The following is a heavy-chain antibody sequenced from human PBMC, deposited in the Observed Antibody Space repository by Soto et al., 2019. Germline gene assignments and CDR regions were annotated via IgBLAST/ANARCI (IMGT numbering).Heavy chain of an antibody. J-gene: IGHJ3*02. Sequence: SETLSLTCTVSGGSISSYYWSWIRQPPGKGLEWIGYIYYSGSTNYNPSLKSRVTISVDTSKNQFSLKLSSVTAADTAVYYCATGPMSYDFWSGYAKAYDAFDIWGPGTMVTVSS. CDR2: IYYSGST. D-gene: IGHD3-3*01. CDR3: ATGPMSYDFWSGYAKAYDAFDI. CDR1: GGSISSYY. V-gene: IGHV4-59*08.